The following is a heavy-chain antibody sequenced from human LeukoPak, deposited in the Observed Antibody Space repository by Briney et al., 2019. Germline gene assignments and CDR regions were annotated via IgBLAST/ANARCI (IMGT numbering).Heavy chain of an antibody. CDR3: TTDFSHFDFSSGYYSY. V-gene: IGHV3-15*01. CDR1: GFSFTTAW. J-gene: IGHJ4*02. D-gene: IGHD3-3*01. CDR2: IKANIDGGST. Sequence: GGSLRLSCAASGFSFTTAWMVWVRQAPGKGLEWVGRIKANIDGGSTDLAAPMKGRFIISRDDSTNTVYLQMNSLKTEDTAVYYCTTDFSHFDFSSGYYSYWGQGSLVTVSS.